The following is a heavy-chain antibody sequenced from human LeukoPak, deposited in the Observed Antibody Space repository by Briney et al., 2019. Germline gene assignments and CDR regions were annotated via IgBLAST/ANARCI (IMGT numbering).Heavy chain of an antibody. CDR2: IYSGGST. D-gene: IGHD3-9*01. J-gene: IGHJ6*02. Sequence: GGSLRLSCAASGFTVSSNYMSWVRQAPGKGLEWVSVIYSGGSTYYADSVEGRFTISRDNSKNTLYLQMNSLRAEDTAVYYCTTTRYFDWLLPPTSGPDYYYGMDVWGQGTTVTVSS. CDR3: TTTRYFDWLLPPTSGPDYYYGMDV. V-gene: IGHV3-66*01. CDR1: GFTVSSNY.